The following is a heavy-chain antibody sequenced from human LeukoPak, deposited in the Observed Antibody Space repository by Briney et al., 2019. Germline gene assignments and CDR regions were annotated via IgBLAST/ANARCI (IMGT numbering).Heavy chain of an antibody. CDR2: ISSSGSTI. J-gene: IGHJ4*02. CDR3: ARGDYFASGSYSDY. V-gene: IGHV3-48*03. CDR1: GFTFSSYE. Sequence: GGSLRLSCAASGFTFSSYEMNWVRQAPGKGLEWVSYISSSGSTIYYADSVKGRFTISRDNVQNSLYLQMNSLRAEDTAVYYCARGDYFASGSYSDYWGQGILVTVSS. D-gene: IGHD3-10*01.